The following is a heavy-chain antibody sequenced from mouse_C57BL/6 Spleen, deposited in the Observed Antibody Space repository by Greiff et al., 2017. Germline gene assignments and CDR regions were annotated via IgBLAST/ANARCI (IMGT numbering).Heavy chain of an antibody. J-gene: IGHJ4*01. D-gene: IGHD1-1*01. V-gene: IGHV5-17*01. CDR2: ISSGSSTI. CDR3: AKSHYYGSSYYAMDY. CDR1: GFTFSDYG. Sequence: DVMLVESGGGLVKPGGSLKLSCAASGFTFSDYGMHWVRQAPEKGLEWVAYISSGSSTIYYADTVKGRFTISRDNAKNTLFLQMTSLRSEDTAMYYCAKSHYYGSSYYAMDYWGQGTSVTVSS.